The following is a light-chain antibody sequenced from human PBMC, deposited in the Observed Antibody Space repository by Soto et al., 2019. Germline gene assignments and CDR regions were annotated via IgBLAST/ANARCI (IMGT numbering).Light chain of an antibody. V-gene: IGKV3-15*01. CDR1: QSVSSN. Sequence: EIVMTQSPATLSVSPGERATLSCRASQSVSSNLAWYQQKPGQAPRLLIDGASTRATGIPARFSGSESGTEFTLTISSLQSEDFAVYYCQQYNNWPYTFGQGTKLEIK. CDR3: QQYNNWPYT. J-gene: IGKJ2*01. CDR2: GAS.